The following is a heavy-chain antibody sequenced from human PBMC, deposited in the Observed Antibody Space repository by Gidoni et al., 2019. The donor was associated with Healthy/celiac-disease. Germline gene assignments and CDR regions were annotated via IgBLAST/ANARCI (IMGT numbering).Heavy chain of an antibody. CDR3: AKGPYSSRSDFDY. J-gene: IGHJ4*02. Sequence: EVQLLESGGGLVHPGGSLRLSGSASGFPFSSYAMSWVRQAPGKGLEWVSAISGSGGSTYYADSVKGRFTISRDNSKNTLYLQMNSLRAEDTAVYYCAKGPYSSRSDFDYWGQGTLVTVSS. D-gene: IGHD6-13*01. CDR1: GFPFSSYA. CDR2: ISGSGGST. V-gene: IGHV3-23*01.